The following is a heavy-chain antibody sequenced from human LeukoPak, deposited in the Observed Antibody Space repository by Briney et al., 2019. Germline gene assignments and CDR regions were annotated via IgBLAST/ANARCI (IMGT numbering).Heavy chain of an antibody. J-gene: IGHJ4*02. D-gene: IGHD3-16*01. CDR3: ARDSGMITFGGAYFDY. CDR1: GFTVSSNY. CDR2: IYSGGST. V-gene: IGHV3-66*01. Sequence: GGSLRLSCAASGFTVSSNYMSWVRQAPGEGLEWVSVIYSGGSTYYADSVKGRFTISRDNSKNTLYLQMNSLRAEDTAVYYCARDSGMITFGGAYFDYWGQGTLVTVSS.